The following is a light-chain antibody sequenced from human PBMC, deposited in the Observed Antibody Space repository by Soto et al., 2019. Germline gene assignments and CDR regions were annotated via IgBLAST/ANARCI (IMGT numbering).Light chain of an antibody. J-gene: IGLJ1*01. CDR1: TSNIGSNT. V-gene: IGLV1-40*01. CDR3: QSFDSSMSGYV. CDR2: GNN. Sequence: QSALTQPPSASGTPGQRVTISCSGSTSNIGSNTVNWYQQLPGTAPTLLIYGNNNRPSGVPDRFSGSKSGTSASLAITGLQAEDEADYYCQSFDSSMSGYVFGTGTKLTVL.